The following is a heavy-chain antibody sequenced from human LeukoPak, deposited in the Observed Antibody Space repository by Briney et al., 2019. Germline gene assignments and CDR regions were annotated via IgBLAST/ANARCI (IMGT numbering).Heavy chain of an antibody. CDR3: EGYNNGEDY. CDR1: GFNFGSYW. J-gene: IGHJ4*02. V-gene: IGHV3-7*01. CDR2: IKQDGSEK. Sequence: PGGSLRLSCVGSGFNFGSYWGSWVRQAPGKGLEWVANIKQDGSEKYYVASVKGRFTISRDNAKNSVYLEMNSLRAEDTAVCYCEGYNNGEDYWGQGILVTVSS. D-gene: IGHD1-14*01.